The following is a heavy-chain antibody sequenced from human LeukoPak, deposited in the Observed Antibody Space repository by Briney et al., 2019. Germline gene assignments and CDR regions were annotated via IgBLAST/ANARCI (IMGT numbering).Heavy chain of an antibody. D-gene: IGHD5-24*01. CDR1: GYTFTGYY. CDR2: INPNSGGT. J-gene: IGHJ4*02. V-gene: IGHV1-2*02. Sequence: ASVKVSCKASGYTFTGYYMHWVRQAPGQGLEWMGWINPNSGGTNYAQKVQGRVTMTRDTSISTAYMELSRLRSDDTAVYYCARALRGWLHPPDYWGQGTLVTVSS. CDR3: ARALRGWLHPPDY.